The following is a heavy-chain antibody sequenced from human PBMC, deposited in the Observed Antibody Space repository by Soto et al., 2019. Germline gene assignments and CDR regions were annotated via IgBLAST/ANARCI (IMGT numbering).Heavy chain of an antibody. CDR3: ARDGGEVPGAFDI. J-gene: IGHJ3*02. CDR2: IWYDGSNK. CDR1: GFTFSSYG. Sequence: QVQLVESGGGVVQPGRSLRLSCAASGFTFSSYGMHWVRQAPGKGLEWVAVIWYDGSNKYYADSVKGRFTISRDNSKNMLYLQMNSLRDEDTAVYYCARDGGEVPGAFDIWGQGTMVTVSS. V-gene: IGHV3-33*01. D-gene: IGHD3-16*01.